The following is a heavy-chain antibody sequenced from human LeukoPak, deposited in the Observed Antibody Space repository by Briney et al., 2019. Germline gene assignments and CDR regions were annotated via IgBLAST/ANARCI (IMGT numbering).Heavy chain of an antibody. CDR3: AKEVIAAGGNFEY. J-gene: IGHJ4*02. CDR1: GFTFSTSI. Sequence: GGSLRLSCAASGFTFSTSIMHWVRQAPGKRLEWVAVISYDGNNKYYADSVKGRFTISRDNSKSTLYVQMNSLRAEDTAVYYCAKEVIAAGGNFEYWGQGTLVTVSS. CDR2: ISYDGNNK. V-gene: IGHV3-30*18. D-gene: IGHD6-13*01.